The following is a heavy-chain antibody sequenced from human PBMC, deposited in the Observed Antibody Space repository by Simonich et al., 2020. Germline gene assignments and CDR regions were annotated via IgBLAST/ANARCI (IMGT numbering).Heavy chain of an antibody. CDR2: IKQDGSGK. CDR3: ARDGLGTAYYYYMDV. J-gene: IGHJ6*03. D-gene: IGHD7-27*01. Sequence: EVQLVESGGGLVQPGGSLRLSCAASGFTFSSYWMSWVRQAPGKGLEWVANIKQDGSGKYYVDSVKGRVTSSRTNAKNSLYLQMNSLRAEDTAVYYCARDGLGTAYYYYMDVWGKGTTVTVSS. V-gene: IGHV3-7*01. CDR1: GFTFSSYW.